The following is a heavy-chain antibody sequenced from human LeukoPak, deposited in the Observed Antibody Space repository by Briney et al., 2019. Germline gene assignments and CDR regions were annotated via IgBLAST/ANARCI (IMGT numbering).Heavy chain of an antibody. CDR2: IIPIFGTA. V-gene: IGHV1-69*05. CDR3: ARGAPYDFWSGYDKDWFDP. CDR1: GGTFSSYA. J-gene: IGHJ5*02. D-gene: IGHD3-3*01. Sequence: GASVKVSCKASGGTFSSYAISWVRQAPGQGLEWMGGIIPIFGTANYAQKFQGRVTITTDESTSTAHMELSSLRSEDTAVYYCARGAPYDFWSGYDKDWFDPWGQGTLVTVSS.